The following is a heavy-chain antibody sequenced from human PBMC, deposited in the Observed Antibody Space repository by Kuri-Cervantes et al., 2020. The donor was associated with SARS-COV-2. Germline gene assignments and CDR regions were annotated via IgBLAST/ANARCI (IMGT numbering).Heavy chain of an antibody. V-gene: IGHV1-18*01. J-gene: IGHJ6*02. CDR3: ARSGSAPYYYYGMDV. CDR2: ISSYSGNT. Sequence: ASVKVSCKASGYTFSFYGFSWVRQAPGQGLEWMGWISSYSGNTNYAQNLQGRVTMTTDTSTSTAYMDLRSLRSDDTAVYYCARSGSAPYYYYGMDVWGQGTTVTVSS. D-gene: IGHD3-10*01. CDR1: GYTFSFYG.